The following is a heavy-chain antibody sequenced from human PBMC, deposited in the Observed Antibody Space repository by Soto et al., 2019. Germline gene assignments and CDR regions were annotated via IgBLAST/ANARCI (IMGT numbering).Heavy chain of an antibody. CDR1: GFTFTSYA. J-gene: IGHJ5*02. Sequence: GGSLRLSCAASGFTFTSYAMSWVRQAQGKGLEWVSGVNTPGGKTYYADSVKGRFTISRDNSKNIVYLQMNSLRAADTAVYYCEGGAGAGGTDWFDAWGRGTPVTVSS. CDR3: EGGAGAGGTDWFDA. CDR2: VNTPGGKT. V-gene: IGHV3-23*01. D-gene: IGHD2-15*01.